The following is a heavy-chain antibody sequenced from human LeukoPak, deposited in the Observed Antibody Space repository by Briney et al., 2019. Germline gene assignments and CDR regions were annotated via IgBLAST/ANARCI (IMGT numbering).Heavy chain of an antibody. D-gene: IGHD1-7*01. J-gene: IGHJ5*02. V-gene: IGHV3-30*02. CDR1: GFTFSSYG. CDR2: IRYDGSNK. Sequence: GGSLRLSCAASGFTFSSYGMHWVRQAPGKGLEWVAFIRYDGSNKYYADSVKGRFTISRDNSKNTLYLQMNSLRAEDTAVYYCAKDLYPELLVGSSISPRHNWFDPWGQGTLVTVSS. CDR3: AKDLYPELLVGSSISPRHNWFDP.